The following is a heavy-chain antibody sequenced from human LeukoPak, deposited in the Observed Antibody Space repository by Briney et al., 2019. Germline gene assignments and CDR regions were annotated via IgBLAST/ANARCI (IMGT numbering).Heavy chain of an antibody. D-gene: IGHD2-2*01. V-gene: IGHV3-74*01. Sequence: GGSLRLSCAASGFTFSDYWMHWVRQAPGKGLVWVSRANSDGSDTSYADSVKGRFTISRDNAKNTLYLQMNSLRAEDTAVYYCASGYCSSPSCLPRFAEYWGQGALVTVSS. CDR3: ASGYCSSPSCLPRFAEY. CDR2: ANSDGSDT. CDR1: GFTFSDYW. J-gene: IGHJ4*02.